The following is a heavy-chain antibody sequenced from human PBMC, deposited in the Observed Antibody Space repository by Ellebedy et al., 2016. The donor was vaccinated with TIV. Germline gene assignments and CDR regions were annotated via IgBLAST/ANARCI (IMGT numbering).Heavy chain of an antibody. CDR2: IYSGGST. D-gene: IGHD5-24*01. J-gene: IGHJ4*02. CDR1: GFTVSSNY. CDR3: ARRKGRVDY. Sequence: GESLKISCAASGFTVSSNYMSWVRQAPGKGLEWVSVIYSGGSTYYADSVKGRFTISRDNSKNTLYLQMNSLRAEDTAVYYCARRKGRVDYWGQGTLVTVSS. V-gene: IGHV3-53*01.